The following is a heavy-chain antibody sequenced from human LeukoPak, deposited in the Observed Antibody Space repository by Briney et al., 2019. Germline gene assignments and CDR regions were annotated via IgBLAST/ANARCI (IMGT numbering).Heavy chain of an antibody. J-gene: IGHJ3*02. CDR3: ARQPGGTAAFDI. CDR2: ISYTGGET. Sequence: PSETLSLTCTVSGASISNYYWTWVRQPAGKGLEWIGYISYTGGETNYNPSLKSRLTISVDTSKNQFSLMLTSVTAADTAVYYCARQPGGTAAFDIWAQGTMVTVSS. D-gene: IGHD1-14*01. CDR1: GASISNYY. V-gene: IGHV4-59*08.